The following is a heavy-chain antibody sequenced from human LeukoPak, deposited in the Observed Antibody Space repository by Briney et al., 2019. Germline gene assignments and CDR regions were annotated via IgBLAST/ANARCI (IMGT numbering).Heavy chain of an antibody. CDR1: GYTFTSYD. Sequence: ASVKVSCKASGYTFTSYDINWVRQATAQGLEWMGWMNPNSGNTGYAQKFQGRVTMTRNTSISTAYMELSSLRSEDTAVYYCARVIYDFWSGYYSSYGMDVWGQGTTVTVSS. D-gene: IGHD3-3*01. CDR3: ARVIYDFWSGYYSSYGMDV. V-gene: IGHV1-8*01. J-gene: IGHJ6*02. CDR2: MNPNSGNT.